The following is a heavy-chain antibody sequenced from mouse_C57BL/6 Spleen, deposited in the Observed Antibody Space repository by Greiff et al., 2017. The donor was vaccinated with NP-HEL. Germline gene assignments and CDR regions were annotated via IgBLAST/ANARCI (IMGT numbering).Heavy chain of an antibody. Sequence: EVQLVESGGGLVKPGGSLKLSCAASGFTFSSYAMSWVRQTPEKRLEWVATISDGGSYTYYPDNVKGRFTISRDNAKNNLYLQMSHLKSEDTAMYYCARDRIYDGYSYAMDYWGQGTSVTVSS. V-gene: IGHV5-4*01. D-gene: IGHD2-3*01. CDR3: ARDRIYDGYSYAMDY. CDR2: ISDGGSYT. J-gene: IGHJ4*01. CDR1: GFTFSSYA.